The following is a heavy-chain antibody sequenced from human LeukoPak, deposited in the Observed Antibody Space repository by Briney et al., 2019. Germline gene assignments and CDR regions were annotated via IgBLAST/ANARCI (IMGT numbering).Heavy chain of an antibody. Sequence: GGSLRLSCAASGLTFSSYGMHWVRQAPGKGLEWVAVIWYDGSNKYYADSVKGRFTISRDNSKNTLYLQMNSLRAEDTAVYYCAKDRGKRTGYYYMDVWGKGTTVTVSS. J-gene: IGHJ6*03. CDR3: AKDRGKRTGYYYMDV. D-gene: IGHD3-10*01. CDR2: IWYDGSNK. V-gene: IGHV3-33*06. CDR1: GLTFSSYG.